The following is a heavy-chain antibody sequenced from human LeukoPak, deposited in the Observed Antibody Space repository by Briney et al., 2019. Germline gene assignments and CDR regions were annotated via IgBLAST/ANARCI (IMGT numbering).Heavy chain of an antibody. V-gene: IGHV4-59*08. D-gene: IGHD6-19*01. CDR3: ARQLSGWYGIYFDY. CDR2: IYYSGST. Sequence: NPGGSLRLSCAASGFTFSSYGMHWVRQAPGKGLEWIGYIYYSGSTNYNPSLKSRVTISVDTSKNQFSLKLTSVTAADTAVYYCARQLSGWYGIYFDYWGQGTLVTVSS. CDR1: GFTFSSYG. J-gene: IGHJ4*02.